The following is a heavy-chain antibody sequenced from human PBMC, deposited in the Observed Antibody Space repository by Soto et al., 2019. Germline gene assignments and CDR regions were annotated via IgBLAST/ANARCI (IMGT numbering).Heavy chain of an antibody. CDR1: GFRFSRHG. CDR2: IWYDGSNK. Sequence: QVQLVESGGGVVQPGRSLRLSCAASGFRFSRHGMHWVRQAPGKGLEWVAVIWYDGSNKYYADSVKGRFTISRDNSKNTLYLQMNNLRAEDTAVYYCARDEEMATISFFDYWGQGTLVTVSS. J-gene: IGHJ4*02. D-gene: IGHD5-12*01. CDR3: ARDEEMATISFFDY. V-gene: IGHV3-33*01.